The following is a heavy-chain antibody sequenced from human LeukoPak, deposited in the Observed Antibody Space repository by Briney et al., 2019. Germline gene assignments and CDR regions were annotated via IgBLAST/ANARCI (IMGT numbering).Heavy chain of an antibody. CDR3: AKDRGSTVTHAADN. D-gene: IGHD4-17*01. CDR2: ISGSGTST. J-gene: IGHJ4*02. V-gene: IGHV3-23*01. CDR1: GFTFSSYA. Sequence: PGGSLRLSCAASGFTFSSYAMTWVRQAPGKGLEWVSVISGSGTSTYYADSVKGRFTISRDNSKNTLNLQMNSLRVEDTAVYYCAKDRGSTVTHAADNWGQGTLVTVSS.